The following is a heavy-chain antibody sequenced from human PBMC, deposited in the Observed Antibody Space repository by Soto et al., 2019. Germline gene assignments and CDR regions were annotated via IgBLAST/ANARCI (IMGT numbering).Heavy chain of an antibody. D-gene: IGHD3-9*01. V-gene: IGHV3-30-3*01. Sequence: PGGSRRLSCAASGLPFINYALHWVRQAPGKGLDWVTVISSDGSNRYYADSVKGRFTISRDNSKNTLYLHMNSLRVEDTAIYICAHLAGLAHTDDFWGQGTPVTVSS. CDR3: AHLAGLAHTDDF. J-gene: IGHJ4*02. CDR2: ISSDGSNR. CDR1: GLPFINYA.